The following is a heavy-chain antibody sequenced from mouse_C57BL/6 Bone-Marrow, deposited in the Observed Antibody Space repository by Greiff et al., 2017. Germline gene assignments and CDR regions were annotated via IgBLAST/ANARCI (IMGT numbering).Heavy chain of an antibody. CDR2: IDPSDSYT. CDR1: GYTFTSSW. V-gene: IGHV1-69*01. D-gene: IGHD2-1*01. J-gene: IGHJ3*01. Sequence: QVQLQQPGAELVMPGASVKLSCTASGYTFTSSWMHWVKQRPGQGLEWIGEIDPSDSYTNYNQKFKGKSTLTVDKSSSTAYMQLSSLTSEDSAVYYCARDYGNSAWFAYWGQGNRVTVSA. CDR3: ARDYGNSAWFAY.